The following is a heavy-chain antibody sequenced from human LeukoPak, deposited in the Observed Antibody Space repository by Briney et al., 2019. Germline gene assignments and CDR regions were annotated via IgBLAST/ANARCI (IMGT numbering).Heavy chain of an antibody. J-gene: IGHJ4*02. CDR3: ATLGAY. D-gene: IGHD3-16*01. V-gene: IGHV3-21*06. CDR1: GFTFSTHN. Sequence: GGSLRLSCAVSGFTFSTHNMNWVRQAPGKGLEWVSSISSTGTDINYADSVKGRFTISRDNAKNSLYLQMNSLRAEDSAVYYCATLGAYWGQGTLVTVSS. CDR2: ISSTGTDI.